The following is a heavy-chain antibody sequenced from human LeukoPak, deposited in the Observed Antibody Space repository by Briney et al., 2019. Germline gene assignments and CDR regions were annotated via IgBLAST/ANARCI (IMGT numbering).Heavy chain of an antibody. V-gene: IGHV4-34*01. CDR1: GGSFSGYY. CDR3: ALGAGYCSSTSCYRAFDI. CDR2: IYHSGST. D-gene: IGHD2-2*02. J-gene: IGHJ3*02. Sequence: PSETLSLTCAVYGGSFSGYYWSWIRQPPGKGLEWIGGIYHSGSTYYNPSLKSRVTISVDTSKNQFSLKLSSVTAADTAVYYCALGAGYCSSTSCYRAFDIWGQGTMVTVSS.